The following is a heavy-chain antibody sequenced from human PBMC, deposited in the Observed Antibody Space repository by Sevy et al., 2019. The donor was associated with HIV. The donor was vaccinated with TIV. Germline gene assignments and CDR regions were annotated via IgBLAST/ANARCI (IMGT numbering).Heavy chain of an antibody. J-gene: IGHJ4*02. V-gene: IGHV3-20*04. Sequence: GGSLRLSCAASGFTFDDYGMSWVRQAPGKGLEWGSGINWNGGSTGYADSVKGRFTISRDNAKNSLYLQMNSLRAEDTALYYCAREALTYYYDSSGYYWSGWGQGTLVTVSS. CDR3: AREALTYYYDSSGYYWSG. D-gene: IGHD3-22*01. CDR1: GFTFDDYG. CDR2: INWNGGST.